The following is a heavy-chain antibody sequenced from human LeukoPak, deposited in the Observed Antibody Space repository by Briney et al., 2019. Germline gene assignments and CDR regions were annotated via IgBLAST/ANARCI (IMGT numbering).Heavy chain of an antibody. CDR2: IYHSGST. CDR1: GGSISSSNW. D-gene: IGHD3-22*01. J-gene: IGHJ4*02. Sequence: PSETLSLTCAVSGGSISSSNWWSWVRQPPGKGLERIGEIYHSGSTNYNPSLKSRVTISVDKSKNQFSLKLSSVTAADTAVYYCALNYYDSSGYGRWDYWGQGTLVTVSS. CDR3: ALNYYDSSGYGRWDY. V-gene: IGHV4-4*02.